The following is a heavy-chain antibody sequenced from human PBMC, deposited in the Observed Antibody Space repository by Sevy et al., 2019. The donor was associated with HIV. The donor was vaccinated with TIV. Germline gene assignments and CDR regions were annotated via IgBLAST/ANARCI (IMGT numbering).Heavy chain of an antibody. CDR2: ISSNGLST. Sequence: GGSLRLSCAVSGFRFDYYAMTWVRQAPGKGLEWVSTISSNGLSTYYTDSVKGRFTIFRDNFKNSLYLQMNSLRVEYTGVYFCAKDVPRDFWSAYSPGYFDYWGQGSLVTVSS. J-gene: IGHJ4*02. V-gene: IGHV3-23*01. CDR3: AKDVPRDFWSAYSPGYFDY. D-gene: IGHD3-3*01. CDR1: GFRFDYYA.